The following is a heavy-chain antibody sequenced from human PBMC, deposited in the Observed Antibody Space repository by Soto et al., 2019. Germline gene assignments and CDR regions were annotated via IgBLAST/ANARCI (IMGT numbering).Heavy chain of an antibody. CDR1: GFSLSTTGVG. CDR2: IYWDDDK. J-gene: IGHJ4*02. Sequence: QITLKESGPTLVKPTQTLTLTCTFSGFSLSTTGVGVGWIRPPPGKALEWLALIYWDDDKRYSPSLKSRLNITKNTAKNQVIITMTNMDPVDTATYYCAHNGWELNFDYWGQGALVTVSS. V-gene: IGHV2-5*02. CDR3: AHNGWELNFDY. D-gene: IGHD1-26*01.